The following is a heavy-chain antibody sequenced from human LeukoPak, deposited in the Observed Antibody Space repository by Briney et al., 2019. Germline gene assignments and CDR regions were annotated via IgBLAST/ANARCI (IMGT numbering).Heavy chain of an antibody. CDR2: INHSGST. CDR3: ARRPGYDYVWGSYRRYYFDY. CDR1: GVSFSGYY. D-gene: IGHD3-16*02. V-gene: IGHV4-34*01. J-gene: IGHJ4*02. Sequence: SETLSLTCAVYGVSFSGYYWSWIRQPPGKGLEWIGEINHSGSTNYNPSLKSRVTISVDTSKNQFSLKLSSVTAADTAVYYCARRPGYDYVWGSYRRYYFDYWGQGTLVTVSS.